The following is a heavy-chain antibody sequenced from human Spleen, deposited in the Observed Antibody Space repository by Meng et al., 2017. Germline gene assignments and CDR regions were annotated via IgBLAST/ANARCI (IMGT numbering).Heavy chain of an antibody. CDR1: GYSFTNYW. V-gene: IGHV5-51*01. CDR2: IYPGDSST. J-gene: IGHJ3*02. Sequence: GESLKISCKGSGYSFTNYWIGWVRQMPGKGLEWMGIIYPGDSSTRYSPSFQGQVTISADKSISTAYLQWSSLKASDTAMYYCARQYGSGSYYNWPFDIWGQGTMVTVSS. CDR3: ARQYGSGSYYNWPFDI. D-gene: IGHD3-10*01.